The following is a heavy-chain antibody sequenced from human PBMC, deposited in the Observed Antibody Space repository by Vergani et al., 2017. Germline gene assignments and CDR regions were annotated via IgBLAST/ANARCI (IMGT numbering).Heavy chain of an antibody. D-gene: IGHD3-22*01. J-gene: IGHJ3*02. Sequence: QMQLVQSGPEVKKPGTSVKVPCKASGFTFTSSAVQWVRQARVQRLEWIGWIVVGSGNTNYAQKFQERVTISRDMSTSTAYMELSSLRSEDTAVYYCAADADSSGYRDAFDIWGQGTMVTVSS. CDR3: AADADSSGYRDAFDI. V-gene: IGHV1-58*01. CDR2: IVVGSGNT. CDR1: GFTFTSSA.